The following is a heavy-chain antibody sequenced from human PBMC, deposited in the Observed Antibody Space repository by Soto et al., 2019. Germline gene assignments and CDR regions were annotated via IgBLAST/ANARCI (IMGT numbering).Heavy chain of an antibody. Sequence: SETLSLTCTVSGGSISSYYWTWIRQTPGKGLQWIGQINHSGSSIYNPSLKNRVTISTMSNNKFSLELSSVTAADTAVYYCTRGLFSGSSYSGSWYYFDSWGQGTMVTVSS. J-gene: IGHJ4*02. CDR1: GGSISSYY. CDR2: INHSGSS. V-gene: IGHV4-34*01. D-gene: IGHD1-26*01. CDR3: TRGLFSGSSYSGSWYYFDS.